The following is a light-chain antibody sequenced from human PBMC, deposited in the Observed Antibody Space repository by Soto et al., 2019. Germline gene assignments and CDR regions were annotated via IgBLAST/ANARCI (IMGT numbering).Light chain of an antibody. V-gene: IGKV3-20*01. CDR1: QTISSGF. J-gene: IGKJ5*01. Sequence: EIVLTQSPGILYLSPGDRATLSCRASQTISSGFLAWYQQKVGQAPRLLIYDASNRATRVPDSFSGSGSGTDFSLTISRLEPEDFAVYHCQQYSSSPRTVGQGTRLEIK. CDR3: QQYSSSPRT. CDR2: DAS.